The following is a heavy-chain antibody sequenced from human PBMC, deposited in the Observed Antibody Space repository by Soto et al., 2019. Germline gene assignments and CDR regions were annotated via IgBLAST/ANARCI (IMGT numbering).Heavy chain of an antibody. Sequence: QVQLVQSGAEVKKPGASVKVSCKASGYEFTNYGFTWVRQAPGQGLEWMGWISAYNGNTKYAPKFQGRVTMTTDTATTTADMELRSLTSDDTAVYFCARVPSDRPGDFWGQGTLVRVSS. J-gene: IGHJ4*02. V-gene: IGHV1-18*01. CDR2: ISAYNGNT. D-gene: IGHD6-6*01. CDR3: ARVPSDRPGDF. CDR1: GYEFTNYG.